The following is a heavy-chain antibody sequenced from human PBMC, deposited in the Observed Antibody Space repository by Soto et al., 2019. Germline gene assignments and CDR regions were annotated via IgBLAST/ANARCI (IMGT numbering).Heavy chain of an antibody. J-gene: IGHJ4*02. V-gene: IGHV1-8*01. D-gene: IGHD1-26*01. CDR1: GYSFTGLD. CDR3: ARGVTAGVDY. CDR2: MQPSSGRT. Sequence: ASVKVSCKASGYSFTGLDINWVRQTTGQGLEWMGWMQPSSGRTGYAQKFQGRVTMTRDTSINTAYMELSSLTSDDTAFYYCARGVTAGVDYWGQGTLVAVSS.